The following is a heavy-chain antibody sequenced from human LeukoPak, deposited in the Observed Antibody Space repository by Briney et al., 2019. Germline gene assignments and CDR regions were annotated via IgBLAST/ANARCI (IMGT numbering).Heavy chain of an antibody. V-gene: IGHV3-23*01. CDR3: ARGRTTVTTYYFDY. D-gene: IGHD4-17*01. Sequence: GGSLRLSCAASGFTFSSYAMSWVRQAPGKGLEWVSAISGSGGSTYYAGSVKGRFTISRDNSKNTLYLQMNSLRAEDTAVYYCARGRTTVTTYYFDYWGQGTLVTVSS. CDR2: ISGSGGST. J-gene: IGHJ4*02. CDR1: GFTFSSYA.